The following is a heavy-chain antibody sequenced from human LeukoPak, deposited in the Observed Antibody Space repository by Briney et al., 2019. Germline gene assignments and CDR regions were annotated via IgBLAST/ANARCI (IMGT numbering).Heavy chain of an antibody. D-gene: IGHD3-3*01. CDR3: ARCIATEWLFFNWFDP. V-gene: IGHV1-69*01. J-gene: IGHJ5*02. Sequence: SVKVSCKASGGTFSSYAISWVRQAPGQGLEWMGGIIPIFGTANYAQKFQGRVTITADESTSTAYMELSSLRSEDTAVYYCARCIATEWLFFNWFDPWGQGTLVTVSS. CDR1: GGTFSSYA. CDR2: IIPIFGTA.